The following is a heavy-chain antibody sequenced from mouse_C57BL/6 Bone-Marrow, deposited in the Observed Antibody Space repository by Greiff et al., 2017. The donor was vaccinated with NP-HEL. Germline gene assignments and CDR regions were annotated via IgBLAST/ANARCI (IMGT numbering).Heavy chain of an antibody. CDR2: ISSGGSYT. V-gene: IGHV5-6*01. CDR1: GFTFSSYG. Sequence: EVKLMESGGDLVKPGGSLKLSCAASGFTFSSYGMSWVRQTPDKRLEWVATISSGGSYTYYPDSVKGRFTISRDNAKNTLYLQMSSLKSEDTAMYYCASHYGSPWYFDVWGTGTTVTVSS. J-gene: IGHJ1*03. D-gene: IGHD1-1*01. CDR3: ASHYGSPWYFDV.